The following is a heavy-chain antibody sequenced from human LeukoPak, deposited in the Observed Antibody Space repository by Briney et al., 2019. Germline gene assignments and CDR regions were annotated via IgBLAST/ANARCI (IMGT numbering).Heavy chain of an antibody. CDR2: ISGSGGST. V-gene: IGHV3-23*01. J-gene: IGHJ4*02. CDR3: AKDGAWLRFDD. D-gene: IGHD5-12*01. CDR1: GFTFSSYG. Sequence: GGSLRLSCAASGFTFSSYGMSWVRQAPGKGLEWVSAISGSGGSTYYADSVKGRFTISRDDSKNTLYLQMNNLRAEDTAVYYCAKDGAWLRFDDWGQGILVTVSS.